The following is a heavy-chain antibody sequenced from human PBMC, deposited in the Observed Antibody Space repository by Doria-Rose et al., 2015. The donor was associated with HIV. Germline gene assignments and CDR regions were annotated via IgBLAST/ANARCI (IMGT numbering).Heavy chain of an antibody. V-gene: IGHV2-26*01. J-gene: IGHJ4*02. CDR2: IFSDDER. CDR1: GVSLSSPGMG. D-gene: IGHD6-13*01. CDR3: ARIKSSRWYHKYYFDF. Sequence: QITLKESGPVLVKPTETLTLTCTVPGVSLSSPGMGVSWICQPPGKAPEWLANIFSDDERSYNTSLKSRLTISRGTSKSQVVLTMTDMDPVDTATYYCARIKSSRWYHKYYFDFWGQGTLVIVSA.